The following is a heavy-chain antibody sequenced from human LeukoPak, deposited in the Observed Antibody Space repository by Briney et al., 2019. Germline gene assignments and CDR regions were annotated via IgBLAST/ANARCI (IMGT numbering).Heavy chain of an antibody. Sequence: SETLSLTCTVSGGSISSSSYYWGWIRQPPGKGLEWIGSIYYSGSTYHNPSLKSRVTISVDTSKNQFSLKLSSVTAADTAVYYCARRVEMATIWTFDYWGQGTLVTVSS. D-gene: IGHD5-24*01. CDR1: GGSISSSSYY. J-gene: IGHJ4*02. CDR3: ARRVEMATIWTFDY. V-gene: IGHV4-39*01. CDR2: IYYSGST.